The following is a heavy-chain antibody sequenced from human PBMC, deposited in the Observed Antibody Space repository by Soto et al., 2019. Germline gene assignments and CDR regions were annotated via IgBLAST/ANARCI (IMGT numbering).Heavy chain of an antibody. CDR2: ISGYNGNT. D-gene: IGHD6-19*01. Sequence: QVQLVQSGDEVKKPGASVKVSCKASGYTFTSYDINWVRQAPGQGLEWMGWISGYNGNTNYAQKLPGRVTVPADTSTSTAYMELRSLRSDDTAVYYCARVSSSGWYTAAYWGQGTLVTVSS. CDR1: GYTFTSYD. CDR3: ARVSSSGWYTAAY. V-gene: IGHV1-18*01. J-gene: IGHJ4*02.